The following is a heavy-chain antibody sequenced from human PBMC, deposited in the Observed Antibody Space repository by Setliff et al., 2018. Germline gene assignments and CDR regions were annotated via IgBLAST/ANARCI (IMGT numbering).Heavy chain of an antibody. V-gene: IGHV3-30*04. CDR1: GFTFSSYA. D-gene: IGHD2-21*01. CDR2: ISYDGSNK. CDR3: ARNIPWTQPIDY. J-gene: IGHJ4*02. Sequence: PGGSLRLSCAASGFTFSSYAMHWVRQAPGKGLEWVAVISYDGSNKYYADSVKGRFTISRDNSKNSLYLQMNNLRAEDTAVYYCARNIPWTQPIDYWGQGTLVTVSS.